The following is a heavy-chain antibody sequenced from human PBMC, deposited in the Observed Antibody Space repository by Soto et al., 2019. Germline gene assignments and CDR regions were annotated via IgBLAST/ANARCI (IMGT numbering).Heavy chain of an antibody. CDR1: GFTFSSYE. V-gene: IGHV3-48*03. D-gene: IGHD5-18*01. CDR2: ISSSGSTI. Sequence: GGSLRLSCAASGFTFSSYEMNWVRQAPGKGLEWVSYISSSGSTIYYADSVKGRFTISRDNAKNSLYLQMNSLRAENTAVYYCARDFWLVDTAMVYPKMFDYWGQGILVTVSS. J-gene: IGHJ4*02. CDR3: ARDFWLVDTAMVYPKMFDY.